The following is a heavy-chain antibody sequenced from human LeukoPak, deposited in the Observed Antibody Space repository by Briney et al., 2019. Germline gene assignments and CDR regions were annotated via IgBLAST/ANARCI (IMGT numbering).Heavy chain of an antibody. V-gene: IGHV3-74*01. CDR1: GFSFSNYW. CDR3: ARDLLGYCTNGICYDKSNWFDP. D-gene: IGHD2-8*01. CDR2: ISSDADTR. Sequence: PGGSLRLSCAASGFSFSNYWMHWARQAPGKGLLWVSQISSDADTRIYADSVKGRFTISRDNAKNSLYLQMNSLRAEDTAVYYCARDLLGYCTNGICYDKSNWFDPWGQGTLVTVSS. J-gene: IGHJ5*02.